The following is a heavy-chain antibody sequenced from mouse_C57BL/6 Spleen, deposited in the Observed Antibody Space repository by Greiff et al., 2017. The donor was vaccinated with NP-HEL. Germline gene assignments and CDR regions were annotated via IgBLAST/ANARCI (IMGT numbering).Heavy chain of an antibody. CDR3: ARHGYYGSSPYYFDY. J-gene: IGHJ2*01. CDR1: GYTFTEYT. CDR2: FYPGSGSI. V-gene: IGHV1-62-2*01. Sequence: VHLVESGAELVKPGASVKLSCKASGYTFTEYTIHWVKQRSGQGLEWIGWFYPGSGSIKYNEKFKDKATLTADKSSSTVYMELSRLTSEDSAVYFCARHGYYGSSPYYFDYWGQGTTLTVSS. D-gene: IGHD1-1*01.